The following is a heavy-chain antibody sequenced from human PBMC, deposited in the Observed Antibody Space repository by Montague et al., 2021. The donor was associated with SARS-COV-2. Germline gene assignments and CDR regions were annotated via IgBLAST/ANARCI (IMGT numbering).Heavy chain of an antibody. CDR3: VRPLWFGDSDYYFDF. CDR1: GFTFRSYW. CDR2: IKPDGTST. D-gene: IGHD3-10*01. V-gene: IGHV3-74*01. J-gene: IGHJ4*02. Sequence: SLRLSCAASGFTFRSYWMHWVRQVPGRGLVWVSRIKPDGTSTNYAASVQGRFTISRDNAKNTLSLQMNNLRAEDTAIYYCVRPLWFGDSDYYFDFWGQGTLVTVSS.